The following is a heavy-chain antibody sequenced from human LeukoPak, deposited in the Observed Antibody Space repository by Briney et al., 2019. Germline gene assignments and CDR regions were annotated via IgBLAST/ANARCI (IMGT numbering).Heavy chain of an antibody. CDR3: AKVSGGYCSGGSCYGAFDI. V-gene: IGHV3-23*01. CDR2: ISGSGGST. D-gene: IGHD2-15*01. CDR1: GFTFSSYA. J-gene: IGHJ3*02. Sequence: GGSLRLSCAASGFTFSSYAMSWVRQAPGKGLEWVSAISGSGGSTYYADSVKGRFTVSGDNSKNTLYLQMNSLRAEDTAVYYCAKVSGGYCSGGSCYGAFDIWGQGTMVTVSS.